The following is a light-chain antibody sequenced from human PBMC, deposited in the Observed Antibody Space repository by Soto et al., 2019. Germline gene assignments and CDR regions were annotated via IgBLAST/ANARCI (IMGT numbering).Light chain of an antibody. Sequence: EIVLTQSPGTLSLSPGERATLSCRASQTITSTYLAWYQHKSGQAPRLIIYATSTRATGIPDRFSGSGSGSDFTLTISRLEPEDFAVYYCQQYGSSPQTFGQGTNLEIK. CDR2: ATS. J-gene: IGKJ2*01. V-gene: IGKV3-20*01. CDR1: QTITSTY. CDR3: QQYGSSPQT.